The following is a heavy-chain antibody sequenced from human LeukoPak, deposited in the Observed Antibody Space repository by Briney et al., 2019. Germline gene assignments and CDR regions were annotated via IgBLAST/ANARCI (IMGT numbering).Heavy chain of an antibody. V-gene: IGHV3-30*18. CDR1: GFTFSSYG. D-gene: IGHD6-13*01. J-gene: IGHJ4*02. CDR3: AKDLARSAAACYFDS. Sequence: PGGSLRLSCAASGFTFSSYGMHWVRQAPGKGLEWVAVIANDGRDKKYADSVKGRFTISRDNAKDSLFLQMNSLRAEDTAVYYCAKDLARSAAACYFDSWGQGTLVTVSS. CDR2: IANDGRDK.